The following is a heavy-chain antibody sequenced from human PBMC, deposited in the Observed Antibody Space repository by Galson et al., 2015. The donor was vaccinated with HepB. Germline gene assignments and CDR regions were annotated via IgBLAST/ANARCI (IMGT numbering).Heavy chain of an antibody. CDR2: INPNSGGT. CDR3: ARDHDYYGMDV. Sequence: SGKGSGKASGYTFTGYYMHWVRQAPGQGLEWMGWINPNSGGTNYAQKFQGWVTMTRDTSISTAYMELSRLRSDDTAVYYCARDHDYYGMDVWGQGTTVTVSS. J-gene: IGHJ6*02. CDR1: GYTFTGYY. V-gene: IGHV1-2*04.